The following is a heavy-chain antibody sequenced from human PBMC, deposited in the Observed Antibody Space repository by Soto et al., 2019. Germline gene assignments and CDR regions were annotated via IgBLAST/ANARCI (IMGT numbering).Heavy chain of an antibody. CDR2: IYSSGST. CDR1: GGSISSSSYY. D-gene: IGHD2-15*01. Sequence: ASETQSLTCTVSGGSISSSSYYWGWIRQPPGKGLEWIGSIYSSGSTYYNPSLKSRVTISVDTPKNEFSLKLSSVTAADRAVYYCARLPRGYGNYVDSWGQGILVTVSS. CDR3: ARLPRGYGNYVDS. J-gene: IGHJ4*02. V-gene: IGHV4-39*01.